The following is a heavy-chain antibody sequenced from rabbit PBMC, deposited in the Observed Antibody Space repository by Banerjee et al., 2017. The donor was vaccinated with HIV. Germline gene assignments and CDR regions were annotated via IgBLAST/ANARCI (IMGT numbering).Heavy chain of an antibody. V-gene: IGHV1S40*01. CDR2: IYTAGSGST. CDR3: ATADYAGYGYAKL. Sequence: QSLEESGGDLVKPGASLTLTCTASGFSFNNNAMCWVRQAPGKGLEWIGCIYTAGSGSTWYASWAEGRFTISKTSSTTVTLQMTSLTAADTATYFCATADYAGYGYAKLWGQGTLVTVS. D-gene: IGHD6-1*01. CDR1: GFSFNNNA. J-gene: IGHJ6*01.